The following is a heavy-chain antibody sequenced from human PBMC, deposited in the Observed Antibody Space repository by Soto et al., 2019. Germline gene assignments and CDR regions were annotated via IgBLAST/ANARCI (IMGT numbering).Heavy chain of an antibody. J-gene: IGHJ4*02. V-gene: IGHV3-30*03. CDR2: ISNDGITK. CDR1: GFTFSTFA. D-gene: IGHD6-19*01. Sequence: QVQLVESGGGVVQPGRSLRLSCAASGFTFSTFAMHWVRQAPGKGLEWVAVISNDGITKYYADSVKGRFTISRDNSNNTLYREMNSLRADDTAVYYGYSSGWWGQGTLVTVSS. CDR3: YSSGW.